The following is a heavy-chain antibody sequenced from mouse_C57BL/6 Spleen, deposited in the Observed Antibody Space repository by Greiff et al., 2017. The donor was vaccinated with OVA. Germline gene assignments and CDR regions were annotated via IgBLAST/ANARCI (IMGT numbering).Heavy chain of an antibody. Sequence: QVQLQQSGPELVKPGASVKISCKASGYAFSSSWMNWVKQRPGKGLEWIGRINPGDGDTNYNGKFKGKATLTADKSSSTAYMQLSSLTSEDSAVYFCARDGNYYAMDYWGQGTSVTVSS. J-gene: IGHJ4*01. CDR1: GYAFSSSW. CDR3: ARDGNYYAMDY. V-gene: IGHV1-82*01. CDR2: INPGDGDT.